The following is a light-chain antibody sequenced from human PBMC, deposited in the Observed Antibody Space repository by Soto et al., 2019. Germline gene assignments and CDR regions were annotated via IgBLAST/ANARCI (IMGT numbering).Light chain of an antibody. CDR3: QQYNNYLWT. Sequence: DIQMTQSPSTLSASVGDIVTITCRASQSINSWLAWYQQKPGKAPNLLIYKASTLETGVPSRFSGSGSGTEFTLTISSLQPDDFATYYCQQYNNYLWTFGQGTKVDIK. CDR1: QSINSW. J-gene: IGKJ1*01. CDR2: KAS. V-gene: IGKV1-5*03.